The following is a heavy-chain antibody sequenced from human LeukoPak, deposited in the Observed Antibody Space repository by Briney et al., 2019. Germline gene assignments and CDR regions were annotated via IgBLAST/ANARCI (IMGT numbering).Heavy chain of an antibody. Sequence: SETLSLTCAVYGGSFSGYYWSWIRQPPGKGLEWIGEINHSGSTNYNPPLKSRVTISVDTSKNQFSLKLSSVTAADTAVYYCARQWRWFDPWGQGTLVTVSS. CDR2: INHSGST. CDR3: ARQWRWFDP. CDR1: GGSFSGYY. V-gene: IGHV4-34*01. D-gene: IGHD6-19*01. J-gene: IGHJ5*02.